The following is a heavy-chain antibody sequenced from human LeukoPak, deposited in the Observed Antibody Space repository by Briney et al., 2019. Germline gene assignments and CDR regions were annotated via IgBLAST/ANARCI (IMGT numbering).Heavy chain of an antibody. CDR2: IKEDESEK. Sequence: PGGSLRLSCAGSGLTLSRSWMSWVRQAPGKGLQWVANIKEDESEKDYVDSVEGRFTISRDDAKNSLDLQMNSLRAEDTAVYYCARVDPRSGGFFSDYWGQGTLVTVSS. J-gene: IGHJ4*02. CDR3: ARVDPRSGGFFSDY. V-gene: IGHV3-7*01. D-gene: IGHD2-15*01. CDR1: GLTLSRSW.